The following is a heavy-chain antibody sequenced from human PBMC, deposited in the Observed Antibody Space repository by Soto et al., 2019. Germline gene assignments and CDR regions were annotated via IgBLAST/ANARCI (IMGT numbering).Heavy chain of an antibody. CDR3: AGEWELRAFDI. V-gene: IGHV3-30-3*01. J-gene: IGHJ3*02. CDR2: ISYDGSNK. CDR1: GFTFSSYA. Sequence: GGSLRLSCAASGFTFSSYARYRVRQAPGKGLEWVAVISYDGSNKYYADSVKGRFTISRDNSKNTLYLQMNSLRAEDTAVYYCAGEWELRAFDIWGQGTMVTVSS. D-gene: IGHD1-26*01.